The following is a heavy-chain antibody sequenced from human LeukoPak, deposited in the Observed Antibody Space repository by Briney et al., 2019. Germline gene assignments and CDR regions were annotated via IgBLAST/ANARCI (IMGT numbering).Heavy chain of an antibody. V-gene: IGHV3-21*01. CDR2: ISPGSSYI. CDR3: VRDDSAWLY. Sequence: GGSLRLSCAASGFTFSSYGMHWVRQAPGKGLQWVSSISPGSSYIYYEDPVKGRFTISRDDAKNSLYLQMDSLTAGDTAVYYCVRDDSAWLYWGQGALVTVS. CDR1: GFTFSSYG. J-gene: IGHJ4*02. D-gene: IGHD2-15*01.